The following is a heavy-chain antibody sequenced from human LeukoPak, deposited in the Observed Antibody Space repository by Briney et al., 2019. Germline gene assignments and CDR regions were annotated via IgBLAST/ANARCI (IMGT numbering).Heavy chain of an antibody. CDR3: AKDRWRQQLVHYFDY. D-gene: IGHD6-13*01. J-gene: IGHJ4*02. CDR1: GFTFSTYE. CDR2: ISTSSTTI. V-gene: IGHV3-48*03. Sequence: GGSLRLSCAASGFTFSTYEMNWVRQAPGKGLEWVSYISTSSTTIYYADSVKGRFTISRDNAKNSLYLQMNRLRAEDTAVYYCAKDRWRQQLVHYFDYWGQGTLVTVSS.